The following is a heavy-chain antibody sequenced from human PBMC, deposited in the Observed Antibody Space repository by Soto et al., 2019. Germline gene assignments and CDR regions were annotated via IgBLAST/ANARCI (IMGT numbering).Heavy chain of an antibody. V-gene: IGHV4-38-2*02. Sequence: SETLSLTCAVSGYTISRGYYWGWIRQSPGKGLDGIGSIYHSGSMYHSGRTHYNPSLKSPVTISVDTSKNQFSLRRTSVTAAETDVYYCARNTTGALFAYWGKGALVTVS. CDR1: GYTISRGYY. CDR2: IYHSGSM. J-gene: IGHJ4*02. D-gene: IGHD1-1*01. CDR3: ARNTTGALFAY.